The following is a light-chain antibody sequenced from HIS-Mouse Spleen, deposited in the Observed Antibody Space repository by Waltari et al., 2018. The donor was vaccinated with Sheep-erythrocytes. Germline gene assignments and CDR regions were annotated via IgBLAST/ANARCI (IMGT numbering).Light chain of an antibody. CDR2: EVS. Sequence: QSALTQPASVSGSPGQSITISCTGTSSDVGGYNYVSWYQQHPGKAPQLIIYEVSTRPSGVSNRFSGSKSGNTASLTISGLQAEDEADYYCSSYTSSSTYVFGTGTKVTVL. J-gene: IGLJ1*01. CDR1: SSDVGGYNY. CDR3: SSYTSSSTYV. V-gene: IGLV2-14*01.